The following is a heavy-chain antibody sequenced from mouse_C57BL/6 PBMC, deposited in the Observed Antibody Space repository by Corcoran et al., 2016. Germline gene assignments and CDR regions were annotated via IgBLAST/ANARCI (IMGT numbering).Heavy chain of an antibody. D-gene: IGHD1-1*01. CDR2: INTYSGVP. J-gene: IGHJ2*01. CDR3: ARSVLRAFFDY. Sequence: QIQLVQSGPELKKPGETVKISCQASGYTFTTYGMSWVKQAPGKGLKWMGWINTYSGVPTYADDFKGRFAFSLETSASTAYLQINNLKNEDTATYFCARSVLRAFFDYWGQGTTLTVSS. CDR1: GYTFTTYG. V-gene: IGHV9-3*01.